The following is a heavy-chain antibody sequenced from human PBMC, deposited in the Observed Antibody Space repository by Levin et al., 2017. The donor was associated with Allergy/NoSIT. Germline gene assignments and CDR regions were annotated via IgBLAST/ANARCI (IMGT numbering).Heavy chain of an antibody. CDR3: ARRGFRGYDPTPRFDP. V-gene: IGHV5-51*01. J-gene: IGHJ5*02. Sequence: PGESLKISCKGSGYIFTSYWIAWVRQMPGKGLEWMGIIYPGDSDTRYSPSFQGQVTISADKSISTAYLQWSSLKASDTAMYFCARRGFRGYDPTPRFDPWGQGTLVTVSS. D-gene: IGHD5-12*01. CDR2: IYPGDSDT. CDR1: GYIFTSYW.